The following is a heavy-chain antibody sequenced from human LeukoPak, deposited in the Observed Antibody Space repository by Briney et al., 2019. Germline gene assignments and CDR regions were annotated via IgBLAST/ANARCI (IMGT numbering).Heavy chain of an antibody. CDR2: INPSGGGT. J-gene: IGHJ4*02. CDR3: ARDSDSGSYNVHAY. V-gene: IGHV1-46*01. D-gene: IGHD3-10*01. Sequence: ASVKVSCKASGYTFTSYYMHWVRQAPGQGLEWTGVINPSGGGTSYPQKFQGRVTLTRDTSTSTVYMELSSLRSEDAAVYYCARDSDSGSYNVHAYWGQGTLVTVSS. CDR1: GYTFTSYY.